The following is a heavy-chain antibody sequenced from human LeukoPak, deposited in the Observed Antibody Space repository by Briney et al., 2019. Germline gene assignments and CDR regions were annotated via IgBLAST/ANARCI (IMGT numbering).Heavy chain of an antibody. CDR2: ISYDGSNK. CDR1: GFTFSSYA. Sequence: QPGRSLRLSCAASGFTFSSYAMLWVRQAPGKGLEWVAVISYDGSNKYYADSVKGRFTISRDNSKNTLYLQMNSLRAEDTAVYYCARSPVVVAATNRPFDYWGQGTLVTVSS. V-gene: IGHV3-30-3*01. CDR3: ARSPVVVAATNRPFDY. D-gene: IGHD2-15*01. J-gene: IGHJ4*02.